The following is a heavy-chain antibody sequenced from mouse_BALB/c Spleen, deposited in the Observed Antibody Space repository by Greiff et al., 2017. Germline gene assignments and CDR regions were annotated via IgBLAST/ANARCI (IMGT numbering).Heavy chain of an antibody. V-gene: IGHV14-3*02. Sequence: EVQLQQSGAELVKPGASVKLSCTASGFNIKDTYVHWVKQRPEQGLEWIGRIDPANGNTKYDPKFQGKATITADTSSNTAYLQLSSLTSEDTAVYYCARDGYYLFDYWGQGTTLTVSS. J-gene: IGHJ2*01. D-gene: IGHD2-3*01. CDR3: ARDGYYLFDY. CDR1: GFNIKDTY. CDR2: IDPANGNT.